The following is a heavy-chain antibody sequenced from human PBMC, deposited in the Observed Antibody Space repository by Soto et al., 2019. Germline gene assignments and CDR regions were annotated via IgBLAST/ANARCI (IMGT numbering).Heavy chain of an antibody. CDR3: ARDRYCDSSTCYRLHYDYYDAMDV. Sequence: QVQLVQSGAEVKKPGASVKVSCKTSGYTFTSYDINWVRQATGQGLEWMGWMNPNSGNTDYAQKFQGRVTLTRNTSINTAYLELSSLRSEDTAVYYCARDRYCDSSTCYRLHYDYYDAMDVWGQGTTVTVSS. J-gene: IGHJ6*02. D-gene: IGHD2-2*02. V-gene: IGHV1-8*01. CDR2: MNPNSGNT. CDR1: GYTFTSYD.